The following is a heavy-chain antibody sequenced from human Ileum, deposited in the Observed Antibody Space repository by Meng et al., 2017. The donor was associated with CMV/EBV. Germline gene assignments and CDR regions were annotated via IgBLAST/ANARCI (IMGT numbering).Heavy chain of an antibody. D-gene: IGHD6-19*01. CDR3: AKEQSIGIAVTGIFDF. Sequence: VQLQESGPGLVRPSETLSLTCTVSGASTSGFFWSWIRQPAGKGLEWIGRIYSSGSTFYNPSLESRVTMSIDTSKNQFSLRLASVTAADTAVYFCAKEQSIGIAVTGIFDFWGQGALVTVSS. V-gene: IGHV4-4*07. CDR2: IYSSGST. CDR1: GASTSGFF. J-gene: IGHJ4*02.